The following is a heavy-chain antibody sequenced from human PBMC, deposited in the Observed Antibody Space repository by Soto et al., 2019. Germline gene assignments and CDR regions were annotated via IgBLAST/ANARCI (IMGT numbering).Heavy chain of an antibody. CDR3: AINHPANGYSYGYQTSYYYGMDV. Sequence: GASVKVSCKASGYTFTGYYMHWVRQAPGQGLEWMGWINPNSGGTNYAQKFQGRVTMTRDTSISTAYMELSRLRSDDTAVYYCAINHPANGYSYGYQTSYYYGMDVWGQGTMVTVSS. CDR1: GYTFTGYY. V-gene: IGHV1-2*02. J-gene: IGHJ6*02. D-gene: IGHD5-18*01. CDR2: INPNSGGT.